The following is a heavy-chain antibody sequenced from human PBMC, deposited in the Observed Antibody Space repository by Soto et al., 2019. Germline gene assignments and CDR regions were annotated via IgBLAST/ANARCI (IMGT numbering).Heavy chain of an antibody. D-gene: IGHD3-10*01. CDR1: GDTFSRYA. Sequence: QLVQSGPEVKKPGSSVKVSCKTVGDTFSRYAVSWVRQAPGQGLEWMGGIIPTFGTVNYAQKFQGRATIIADESTRLSYMELSSLKSEDTAVYYCAREAGDYGHPYFDYWGQGTLISVSS. CDR3: AREAGDYGHPYFDY. CDR2: IIPTFGTV. V-gene: IGHV1-69*01. J-gene: IGHJ4*02.